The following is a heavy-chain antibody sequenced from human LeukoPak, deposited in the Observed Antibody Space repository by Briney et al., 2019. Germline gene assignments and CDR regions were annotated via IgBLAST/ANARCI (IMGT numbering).Heavy chain of an antibody. V-gene: IGHV3-30-3*01. CDR3: ARDKRWLHLGFHWFDP. Sequence: GGSLRLSCAASGFTFSSYAMHWVRQAPGKGLEWVAVITYDGSNKYYADSVKGRFTISRDNSKNTLYLQMNSLRAEDTAVYYCARDKRWLHLGFHWFDPWGQGTLVTVSS. J-gene: IGHJ5*02. D-gene: IGHD5-24*01. CDR1: GFTFSSYA. CDR2: ITYDGSNK.